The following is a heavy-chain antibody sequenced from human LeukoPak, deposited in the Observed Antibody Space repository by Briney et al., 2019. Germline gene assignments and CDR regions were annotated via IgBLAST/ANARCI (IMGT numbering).Heavy chain of an antibody. CDR1: GSTFSTYS. V-gene: IGHV3-21*01. Sequence: GGSLRLSCAASGSTFSTYSMNWVRQAPGKGLEWVSSISSGSSYIYYADSVKGRFTISRDNAKNSLFLQMNSLRAEDTAVYYCARDLRGYYGMGVWGQGTTVTVSS. J-gene: IGHJ6*02. CDR2: ISSGSSYI. CDR3: ARDLRGYYGMGV.